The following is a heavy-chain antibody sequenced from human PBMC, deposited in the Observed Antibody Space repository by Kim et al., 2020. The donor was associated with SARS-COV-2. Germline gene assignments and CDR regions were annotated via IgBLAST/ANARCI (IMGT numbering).Heavy chain of an antibody. J-gene: IGHJ6*02. D-gene: IGHD5-18*01. Sequence: SVKVSCKASGGTFSSYAISWVRQAPGQGLEWMGGIIPIFGTANYAQKFQGRVTITADKSTSTAYMELSSLRSEDTAVYYCARGRGYSYGLTYYYYYGMDVWGQGTTVTVSS. CDR1: GGTFSSYA. V-gene: IGHV1-69*06. CDR2: IIPIFGTA. CDR3: ARGRGYSYGLTYYYYYGMDV.